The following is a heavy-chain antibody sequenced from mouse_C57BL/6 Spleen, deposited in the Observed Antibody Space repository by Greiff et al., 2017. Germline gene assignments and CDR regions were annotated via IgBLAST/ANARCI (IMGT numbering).Heavy chain of an antibody. J-gene: IGHJ2*01. Sequence: VKLMESGAELVRPGASVTLSCKASGYTFTDYEMHWVKQTPVHGLEWIGAIDPETGGTAYNQKFKGKAILTADKSSSTAYMELRSLTSEDSAVYYCTRWGVTTYYFDYWGQGTTLTVSS. V-gene: IGHV1-15*01. CDR3: TRWGVTTYYFDY. D-gene: IGHD2-5*01. CDR1: GYTFTDYE. CDR2: IDPETGGT.